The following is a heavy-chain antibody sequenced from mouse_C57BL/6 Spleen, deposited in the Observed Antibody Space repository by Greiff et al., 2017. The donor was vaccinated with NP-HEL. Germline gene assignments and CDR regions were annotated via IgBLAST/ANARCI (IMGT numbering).Heavy chain of an antibody. CDR3: TRDSNYDWDYAMDY. J-gene: IGHJ4*01. CDR1: GYTFTSYW. D-gene: IGHD2-5*01. CDR2: IYPGNSDT. V-gene: IGHV1-5*01. Sequence: VQLQQSGTVLARPGASVKMSCKTSGYTFTSYWMHWVKQRPGQGLEWIGAIYPGNSDTSYNQKFKGKAKLTAVTSASTAYMELSSLTNEDSAVYYCTRDSNYDWDYAMDYWGQGTSVTVSS.